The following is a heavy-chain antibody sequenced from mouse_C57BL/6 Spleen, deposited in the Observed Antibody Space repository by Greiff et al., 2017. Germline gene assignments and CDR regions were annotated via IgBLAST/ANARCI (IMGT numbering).Heavy chain of an antibody. CDR3: ARNDGYLDY. J-gene: IGHJ2*01. CDR1: GFTFSSYG. D-gene: IGHD2-3*01. V-gene: IGHV5-6*01. CDR2: ISSGGSYT. Sequence: EVQLVESGGDLVKPGGSLKLSCAASGFTFSSYGMSWVLQTPDKRLEWVATISSGGSYTYYPDSVKGRFTISRDNAKNTLYLQMSSLKSEDTAMYYCARNDGYLDYWGQGTTLTVSS.